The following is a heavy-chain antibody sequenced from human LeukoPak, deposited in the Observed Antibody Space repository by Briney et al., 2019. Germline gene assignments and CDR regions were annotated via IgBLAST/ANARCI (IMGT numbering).Heavy chain of an antibody. CDR2: ISSSSSYI. CDR1: GFTFSSYS. CDR3: ARGGYDFWSGYYPFDY. D-gene: IGHD3-3*01. Sequence: GGSLRLSCAASGFTFSSYSMNWVRQAPGKGLEWVSSISSSSSYIYYADSVKGRFTISRDNAKNSLYLQMNSLRAEDTAVYYCARGGYDFWSGYYPFDYCGQGTLVTVSS. V-gene: IGHV3-21*01. J-gene: IGHJ4*02.